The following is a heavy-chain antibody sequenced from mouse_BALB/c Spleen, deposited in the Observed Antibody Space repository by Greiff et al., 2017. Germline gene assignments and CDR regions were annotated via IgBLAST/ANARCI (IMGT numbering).Heavy chain of an antibody. V-gene: IGHV1S81*02. Sequence: VQLQQPGAELVKPGASVKLSCKASGYTFTSYYMYWVKQRPGQGLEWIGEINPSNGGTNFNEKFKSKATLTVDKSSSTAYMQLSSLTSEDSAVYYCTRGGDYYAMDYWGQGTSVTVSS. J-gene: IGHJ4*01. CDR2: INPSNGGT. CDR1: GYTFTSYY. CDR3: TRGGDYYAMDY.